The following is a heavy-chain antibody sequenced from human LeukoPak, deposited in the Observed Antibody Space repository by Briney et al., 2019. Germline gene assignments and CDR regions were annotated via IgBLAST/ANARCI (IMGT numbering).Heavy chain of an antibody. V-gene: IGHV3-21*01. D-gene: IGHD5-12*01. CDR1: GFTFSSYS. J-gene: IGHJ4*02. CDR3: AIDLVESGYDSSAY. Sequence: GGSLRLSCAASGFTFSSYSMNWVRQAPGKGLEWVSSISSSSSYIYYADSVKGRFTISRDNAKNSLYLQMNSLRAEDTAVYYCAIDLVESGYDSSAYWGQGTLVTVSS. CDR2: ISSSSSYI.